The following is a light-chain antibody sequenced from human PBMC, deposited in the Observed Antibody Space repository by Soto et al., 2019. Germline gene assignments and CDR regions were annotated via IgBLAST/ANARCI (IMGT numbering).Light chain of an antibody. V-gene: IGLV2-11*01. CDR2: DVS. CDR3: CSYAGSYTYV. CDR1: SSVVGGYNY. Sequence: QSVLTQPRSVSGSPGQSVTISCTGTSSVVGGYNYVSWYQQHPGKAPKLMIYDVSKRPSGVPDRFSGSKSGNTASLTISGLQAEDEDDYYCCSYAGSYTYVFGTGTKVTV. J-gene: IGLJ1*01.